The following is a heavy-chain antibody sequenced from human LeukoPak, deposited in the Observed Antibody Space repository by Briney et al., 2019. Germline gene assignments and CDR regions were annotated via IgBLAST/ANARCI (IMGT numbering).Heavy chain of an antibody. D-gene: IGHD2-15*01. J-gene: IGHJ6*02. CDR1: GGSFSGYY. CDR3: ARGDIVVVVAATRTYYYYGMDV. CDR2: INHSGST. Sequence: SETLSLTCAVYGGSFSGYYWSWLRQPPGKGLEWIGEINHSGSTNYNPSLKSRVTISVDTSKNQFSLKLSSVTAADTAVYYCARGDIVVVVAATRTYYYYGMDVWGQGTTVTVSS. V-gene: IGHV4-34*01.